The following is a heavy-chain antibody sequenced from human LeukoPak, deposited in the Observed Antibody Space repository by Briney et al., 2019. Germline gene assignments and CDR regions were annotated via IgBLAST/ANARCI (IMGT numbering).Heavy chain of an antibody. CDR3: ARGGGYASPIGY. CDR1: GGSISTYY. V-gene: IGHV4-59*01. J-gene: IGHJ4*02. Sequence: SETLSLTCTLSGGSISTYYWSWIRQPPGKGLEWIGYIYHSGSTNYNPSLKSRVTISVDTSKNQFSLKLSSVNAADTAVYYCARGGGYASPIGYWGQGALVTVSS. D-gene: IGHD5-12*01. CDR2: IYHSGST.